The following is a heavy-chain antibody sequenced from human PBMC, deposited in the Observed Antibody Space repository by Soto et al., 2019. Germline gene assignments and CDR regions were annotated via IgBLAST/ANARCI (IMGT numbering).Heavy chain of an antibody. CDR1: GASISTYY. CDR2: TYNSGST. CDR3: ARLRSKIIMVRYLYGMDV. D-gene: IGHD3-10*01. Sequence: PSETLSLTCTVSGASISTYYWTWIRQPPRKGLEWIGHTYNSGSTNYNPSLKSRVTISTDTSKNQFSLKLRSVTAADTAVYYCARLRSKIIMVRYLYGMDVWGQGTTVTVSS. V-gene: IGHV4-59*01. J-gene: IGHJ6*02.